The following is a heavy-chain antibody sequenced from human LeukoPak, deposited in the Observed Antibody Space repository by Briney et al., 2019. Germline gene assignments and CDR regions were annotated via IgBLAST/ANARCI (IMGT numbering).Heavy chain of an antibody. CDR1: GYTFTGYY. CDR3: ARDQVDHYGDYSLDY. J-gene: IGHJ4*02. D-gene: IGHD4-17*01. V-gene: IGHV1-2*06. Sequence: ASVKVPCKXSGYTFTGYYMHWVRQAPGQGLEGMGRINPNSGGTNYAQKFQGRVTMTRDTSISTAYMELSRLGSDDTAVYYCARDQVDHYGDYSLDYWGQGTLVTVSS. CDR2: INPNSGGT.